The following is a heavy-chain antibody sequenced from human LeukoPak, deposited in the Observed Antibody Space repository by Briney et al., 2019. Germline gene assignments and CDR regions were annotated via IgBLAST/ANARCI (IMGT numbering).Heavy chain of an antibody. Sequence: SETLSLTCTVSGGSISSGGYYWSWIRQHPGKGLEWIGYIYYSGSTYYNPSLRSRVTISVDTSKNQFSLKLSSVTAADTAVYYYARALDCSSTSCRYDNWFDPWGQGTLVTVSS. D-gene: IGHD2-2*01. CDR3: ARALDCSSTSCRYDNWFDP. J-gene: IGHJ5*02. V-gene: IGHV4-31*03. CDR1: GGSISSGGYY. CDR2: IYYSGST.